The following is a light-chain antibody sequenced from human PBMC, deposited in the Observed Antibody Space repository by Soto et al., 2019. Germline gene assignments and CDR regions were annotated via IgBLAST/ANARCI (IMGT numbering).Light chain of an antibody. V-gene: IGKV3-20*01. Sequence: EIVLTQSPGTLSLSPGERATLSCRASQSVSSYYLAWYQQKPGQAPRLLIYAASSRSTVIPDRFSGGGSGTAFTLIISRLEPEDVAVYYCQQCGRSPWTFGKGEKVDIK. CDR1: QSVSSYY. CDR3: QQCGRSPWT. CDR2: AAS. J-gene: IGKJ1*01.